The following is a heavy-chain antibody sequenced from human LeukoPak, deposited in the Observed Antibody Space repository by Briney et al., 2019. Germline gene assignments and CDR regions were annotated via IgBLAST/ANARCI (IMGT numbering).Heavy chain of an antibody. CDR2: IYYSGST. Sequence: SETLSLTCTVSGGSIRSYYWSWIRQPPGKGLEWIGYIYYSGSTSYNPSLKSRVAISVDTSKNQFSLKLSSVTAADTAVYYCANRAFGGDSPWGQRTPVTVSS. CDR3: ANRAFGGDSP. CDR1: GGSIRSYY. J-gene: IGHJ5*02. V-gene: IGHV4-59*01. D-gene: IGHD2-21*02.